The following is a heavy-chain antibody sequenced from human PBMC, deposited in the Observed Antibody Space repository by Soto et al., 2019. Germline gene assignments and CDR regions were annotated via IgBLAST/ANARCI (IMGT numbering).Heavy chain of an antibody. D-gene: IGHD2-15*01. J-gene: IGHJ4*02. CDR1: GGSISSSSYY. Sequence: SETLSLTCTVSGGSISSSSYYWGWIRQPPGKGLEWIGSIYYSGSTYYNPSLKSRVTISVDTSKNQFSLKLSSVTAADTAVYYCARLLARRAYYFDYWGEGTLVTVSS. V-gene: IGHV4-39*01. CDR3: ARLLARRAYYFDY. CDR2: IYYSGST.